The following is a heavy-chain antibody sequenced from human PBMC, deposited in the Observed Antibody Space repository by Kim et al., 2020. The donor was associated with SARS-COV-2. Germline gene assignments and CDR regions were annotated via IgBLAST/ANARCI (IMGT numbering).Heavy chain of an antibody. V-gene: IGHV5-51*01. D-gene: IGHD2-2*02. Sequence: GESLKISCKGSGYSFTSYWNGWVRQMPGKGLEWMGIIYPGDSDTRYSPSFQGKVTISADKSISTAYLQWSSLKASDTAMYYCARLVGYCSSTSCYTWYFDLWGGGTLVTVSS. J-gene: IGHJ2*01. CDR2: IYPGDSDT. CDR1: GYSFTSYW. CDR3: ARLVGYCSSTSCYTWYFDL.